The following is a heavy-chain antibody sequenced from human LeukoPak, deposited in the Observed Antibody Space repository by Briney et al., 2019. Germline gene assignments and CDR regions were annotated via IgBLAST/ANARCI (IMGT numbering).Heavy chain of an antibody. J-gene: IGHJ4*02. CDR3: AKNQLRYFDWLLYLFDY. CDR1: GFTFSSYG. V-gene: IGHV3-30*18. D-gene: IGHD3-9*01. Sequence: TGGSLRLSCAASGFTFSSYGMHWVRQAPGKGLEWVAVISYDGRNKYYADSVKGRFTISRDNSKNTLYLQMNSLRAEDTAVYYCAKNQLRYFDWLLYLFDYWGQGTLVTVSS. CDR2: ISYDGRNK.